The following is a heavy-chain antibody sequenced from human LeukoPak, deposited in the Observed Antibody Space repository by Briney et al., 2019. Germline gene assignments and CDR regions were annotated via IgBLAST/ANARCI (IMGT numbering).Heavy chain of an antibody. Sequence: GGSLRLSCAASGFTFSSYSMNWVRQAPGKGLEWVSSISSSSSYIYYADSVEGRFTISRDNAKNSLYLQMNSLRAEDTAVYYCARENGGTAPHYYYYYMDVWGKGTTVTVSS. CDR3: ARENGGTAPHYYYYYMDV. J-gene: IGHJ6*03. D-gene: IGHD1-7*01. CDR2: ISSSSSYI. CDR1: GFTFSSYS. V-gene: IGHV3-21*01.